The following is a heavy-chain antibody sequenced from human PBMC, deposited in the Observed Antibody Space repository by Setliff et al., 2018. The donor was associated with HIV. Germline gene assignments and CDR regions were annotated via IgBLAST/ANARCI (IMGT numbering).Heavy chain of an antibody. CDR3: ARGSSGGHSSGYYYFDY. V-gene: IGHV4-39*07. CDR2: ILYGGST. Sequence: SETLSLTCTVSGDSISRGSYYWGWIRQPPGKGLEWIGNILYGGSTNHNPSLKSRVTISVDTSKKQFSLRLSSVTAADTAVYYCARGSSGGHSSGYYYFDYWGHGTLVTVSS. D-gene: IGHD3-22*01. J-gene: IGHJ4*01. CDR1: GDSISRGSYY.